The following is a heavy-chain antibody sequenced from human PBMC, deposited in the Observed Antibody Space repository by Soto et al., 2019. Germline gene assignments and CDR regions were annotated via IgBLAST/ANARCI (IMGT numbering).Heavy chain of an antibody. CDR3: TRQTDAVQWLVVPTDYNFDS. V-gene: IGHV1-2*02. Sequence: QVQLVQSGAEVKKPGASVKVSCKASGYTFTDYYMHWVRQAPGQGLEWMGWINPNSGGTNYAQKFQGRVTMTRDTSISTAYMELSRLRSDDTAVYYCTRQTDAVQWLVVPTDYNFDSWGQGTLVTVSS. D-gene: IGHD6-19*01. J-gene: IGHJ4*02. CDR1: GYTFTDYY. CDR2: INPNSGGT.